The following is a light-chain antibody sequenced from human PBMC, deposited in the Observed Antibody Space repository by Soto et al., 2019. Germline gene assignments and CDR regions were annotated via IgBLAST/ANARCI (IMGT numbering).Light chain of an antibody. J-gene: IGLJ1*01. V-gene: IGLV2-14*01. Sequence: QSALTQPASVSGSPGQSITISCTGTSSDVGGYNYVSWYQQHPGKPPKLMIYDVSNRPSGVSNRFSGSKSGNTASLTISRLQAEDEADYYCSSYTSSSTLLYVFGTGTKVTVL. CDR1: SSDVGGYNY. CDR2: DVS. CDR3: SSYTSSSTLLYV.